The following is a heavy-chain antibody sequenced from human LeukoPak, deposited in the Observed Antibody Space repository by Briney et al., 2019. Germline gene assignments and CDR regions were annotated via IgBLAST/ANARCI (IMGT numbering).Heavy chain of an antibody. CDR1: GFTFSSYA. J-gene: IGHJ6*04. CDR3: ARPTTGSSWSNPYYYYGMDV. CDR2: ISYDGSNK. Sequence: GRSLRLSCAASGFTFSSYAMHWVRQAPGKGLEWVAVISYDGSNKYYADSVKGRFTISRDNSKNTLYLQMNSPRAEDTAVYYCARPTTGSSWSNPYYYYGMDVWGKGTTVTVSS. D-gene: IGHD6-13*01. V-gene: IGHV3-30*04.